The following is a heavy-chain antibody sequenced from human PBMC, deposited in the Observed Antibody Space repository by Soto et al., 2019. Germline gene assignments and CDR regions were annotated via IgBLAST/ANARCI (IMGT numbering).Heavy chain of an antibody. Sequence: SETLSLTCAVYGGSFSGYYWSWIRQPPGKGLEWIGEINHSGSTNYNPSLKSRVTISVDTSKNQFSLKLGSVTAADTAVYYCAREAEENCTNGVCYVYYYYGMDVWGQGTTVTVS. CDR2: INHSGST. J-gene: IGHJ6*02. D-gene: IGHD2-8*01. CDR1: GGSFSGYY. V-gene: IGHV4-34*01. CDR3: AREAEENCTNGVCYVYYYYGMDV.